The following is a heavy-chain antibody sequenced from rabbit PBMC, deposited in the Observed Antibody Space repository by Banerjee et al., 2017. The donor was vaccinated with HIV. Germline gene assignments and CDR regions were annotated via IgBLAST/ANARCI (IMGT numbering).Heavy chain of an antibody. Sequence: QEQLEESGGGLVKPGGTLTLTCKASGIDFSGCGISWVRQAPGKGLEWIAYIYPDYGTTDYASWVKGRFTISLDNAQNTVFLQMTSLTAADTATYFCARCYNYDDSGNWDGFDPWGQGTLVTVS. V-gene: IGHV1S47*01. D-gene: IGHD2-1*01. CDR1: GIDFSGCG. CDR3: ARCYNYDDSGNWDGFDP. J-gene: IGHJ2*01. CDR2: IYPDYGTT.